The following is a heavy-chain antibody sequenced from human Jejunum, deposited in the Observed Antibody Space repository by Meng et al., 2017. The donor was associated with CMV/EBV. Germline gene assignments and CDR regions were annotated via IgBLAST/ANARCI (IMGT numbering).Heavy chain of an antibody. CDR3: ATQTGLGNDAFDI. CDR1: GYSFTTYW. Sequence: SGYSFTTYWIGWVRQRPGKGLEWMGIIYPGDSDTRYNPSFQGQVTISADKSITTAYLHWSSVKASDTAVYYCATQTGLGNDAFDIWGQGTMVTVSS. D-gene: IGHD3/OR15-3a*01. V-gene: IGHV5-51*01. J-gene: IGHJ3*02. CDR2: IYPGDSDT.